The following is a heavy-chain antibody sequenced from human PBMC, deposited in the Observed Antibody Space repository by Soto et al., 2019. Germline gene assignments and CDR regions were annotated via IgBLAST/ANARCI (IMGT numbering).Heavy chain of an antibody. CDR3: ARPRQPIVVVPAAIDYYYYYMDV. J-gene: IGHJ6*03. CDR1: GGSISSSSYY. D-gene: IGHD2-2*01. CDR2: IYYSGST. V-gene: IGHV4-39*01. Sequence: PSETLSLTCTVSGGSISSSSYYWGWIRQPPGKGLEWIGSIYYSGSTYYNPSLKSRVTISVDTSKNQFSLKLSSVTAADTAVYYCARPRQPIVVVPAAIDYYYYYMDVWGKGTTVTVS.